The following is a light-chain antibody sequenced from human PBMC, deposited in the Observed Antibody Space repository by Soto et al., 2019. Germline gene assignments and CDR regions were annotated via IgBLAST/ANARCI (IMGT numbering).Light chain of an antibody. CDR3: QQAHSFPFT. Sequence: DIQMTQSPSSVSASVGDRVTITCRASQGVGSWVAWYQQKPGKAPKILIYAASSLQSGVPTRFSGGGSGTDFTLIINSLQPEDYATYYCQQAHSFPFTFGHGTRLE. CDR2: AAS. J-gene: IGKJ5*01. CDR1: QGVGSW. V-gene: IGKV1-12*01.